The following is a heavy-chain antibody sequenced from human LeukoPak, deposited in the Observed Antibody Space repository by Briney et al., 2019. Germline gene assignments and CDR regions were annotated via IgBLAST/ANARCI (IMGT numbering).Heavy chain of an antibody. CDR3: ARVSAYYDFWSAYLDY. CDR2: IPGSGGAT. CDR1: GFTFSSYA. D-gene: IGHD3-3*01. V-gene: IGHV3-23*01. J-gene: IGHJ4*02. Sequence: GVSLRLSCEASGFTFSSYAIRWVRQAPGTGLEWVSSIPGSGGATYADSVRGRFSISRDSSKNTVYLQMNSLRAEDTAVYYCARVSAYYDFWSAYLDYWGQGTLVTVSS.